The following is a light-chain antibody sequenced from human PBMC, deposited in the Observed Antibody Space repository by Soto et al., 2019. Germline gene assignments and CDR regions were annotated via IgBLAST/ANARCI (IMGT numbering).Light chain of an antibody. CDR2: EVS. J-gene: IGLJ3*02. CDR3: CSSTSSTTLV. Sequence: QSALAQPASVSGSPGQSITISCTGTSSDVGGYNYVSWYQQHPGKAPKVMIYEVSNRPSGVSHRFSGSKSGNTASLTISGLHAEDEADYYCCSSTSSTTLVFGGGTKLTVL. CDR1: SSDVGGYNY. V-gene: IGLV2-14*01.